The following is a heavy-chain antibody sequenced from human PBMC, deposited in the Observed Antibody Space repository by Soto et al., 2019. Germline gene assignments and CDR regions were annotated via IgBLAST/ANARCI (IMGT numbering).Heavy chain of an antibody. CDR1: GYTFTSYY. V-gene: IGHV1-46*03. CDR2: MNPSAGST. J-gene: IGHJ4*02. Sequence: QVQLVQSGAEVKKPGASVKVSCKASGYTFTSYYMHWVRQAPGQGLEWMGIMNPSAGSTSYAQKLQGRVTMTRDTSTSTVYMEVRSLRSEDTAVYYCASLRATGFDYWGQGTLVTVSS. D-gene: IGHD7-27*01. CDR3: ASLRATGFDY.